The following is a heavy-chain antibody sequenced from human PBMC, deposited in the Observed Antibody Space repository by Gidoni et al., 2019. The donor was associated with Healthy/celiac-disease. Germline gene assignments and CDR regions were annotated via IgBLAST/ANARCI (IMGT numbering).Heavy chain of an antibody. V-gene: IGHV1-18*01. CDR2: ISAYNGNT. J-gene: IGHJ6*02. CDR3: ARLMGWVNVLLWFGEPTYYGMDV. CDR1: VYTFTSYG. Sequence: QVQLVQSGAEVKKPGASVKVSCKASVYTFTSYGIRWVRQAPGQGLGWMGWISAYNGNTNYAQKLQGRVTMTTDTSTSTAYMELRSLRSDDTAVYYCARLMGWVNVLLWFGEPTYYGMDVWGQGTTVTVSS. D-gene: IGHD3-10*01.